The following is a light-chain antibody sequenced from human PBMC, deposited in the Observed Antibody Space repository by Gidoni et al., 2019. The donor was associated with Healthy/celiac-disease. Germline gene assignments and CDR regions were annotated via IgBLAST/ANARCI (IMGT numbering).Light chain of an antibody. J-gene: IGKJ1*01. CDR3: MQALQTPRT. V-gene: IGKV2-28*01. Sequence: DIVMTQSPLSLPVNPGEPASISCRSSQSLLHSNGYNYLDWYLQKPGQSPQLLIYLGSNRASGVPDRFSSSGSGTDFTLKISRVEADDVGVYYCMQALQTPRTFGQGTKVEIK. CDR2: LGS. CDR1: QSLLHSNGYNY.